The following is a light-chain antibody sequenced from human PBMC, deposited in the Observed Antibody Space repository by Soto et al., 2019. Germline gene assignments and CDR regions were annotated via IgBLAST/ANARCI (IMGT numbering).Light chain of an antibody. CDR3: QQRRNWPPFT. CDR1: QSVSSY. V-gene: IGKV3-11*01. J-gene: IGKJ3*01. CDR2: DAS. Sequence: EIVLTQSPATLSLSPGERATLSCRASQSVSSYLAWYQQKPGQAPRLLIYDASNRATGIPARFSGSGSGTDFTLTISSLEPEDFDIYYCQQRRNWPPFTFGHGTKVNIK.